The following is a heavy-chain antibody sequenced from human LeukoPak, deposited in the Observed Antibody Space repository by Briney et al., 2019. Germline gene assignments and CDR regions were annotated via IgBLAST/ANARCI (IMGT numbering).Heavy chain of an antibody. CDR2: INPTSGGT. CDR3: ARGHSGDGYHFDY. CDR1: GYTFTDYY. J-gene: IGHJ4*02. V-gene: IGHV1-2*02. Sequence: ASVKVSCKASGYTFTDYYVNWVRPAPGQGRAWVGWINPTSGGTSYAQKFQGRVTLTRDTSINTAYMDLSRLRYDDTAIYYCARGHSGDGYHFDYWGQGTLVAVSS. D-gene: IGHD2-21*01.